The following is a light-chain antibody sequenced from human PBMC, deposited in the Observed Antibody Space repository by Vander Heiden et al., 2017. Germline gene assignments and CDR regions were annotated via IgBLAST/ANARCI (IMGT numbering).Light chain of an antibody. V-gene: IGLV1-40*01. CDR2: GNS. CDR1: SSNIGAGFD. Sequence: QSVLTPPPSVSGAPGQRVTISCTGSSSNIGAGFDVHWYQQLPGTAPKLLIYGNSNRPSGVPDRFSGSKSGTSASLAITGLQAEDEADYYCQSYDSSLSGWVFGGGTKLTAL. CDR3: QSYDSSLSGWV. J-gene: IGLJ3*02.